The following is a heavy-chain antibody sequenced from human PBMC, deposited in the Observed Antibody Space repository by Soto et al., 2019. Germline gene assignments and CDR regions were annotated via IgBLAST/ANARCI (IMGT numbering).Heavy chain of an antibody. Sequence: QVQLQESGPGLVKPSETLSLTCTVSGGSVSSGSYYWSWIRQPPGKGLEWIGYIYYSGSTNYNPSLKRRGPISVDPSKTPFSLKLSSVPAADTAVYYCASQSGGVYWYFDLWGRGTLVTVSS. D-gene: IGHD2-8*02. CDR3: ASQSGGVYWYFDL. J-gene: IGHJ2*01. CDR1: GGSVSSGSYY. V-gene: IGHV4-61*01. CDR2: IYYSGST.